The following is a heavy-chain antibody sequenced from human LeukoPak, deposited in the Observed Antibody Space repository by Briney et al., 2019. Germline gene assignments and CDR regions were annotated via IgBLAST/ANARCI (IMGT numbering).Heavy chain of an antibody. CDR2: ISYDGSNK. CDR3: AKNTAMVYLIDY. Sequence: GGSLRLSCAASGFTFSSYGMHWVRQAPGKGLEWVAVISYDGSNKYYADPVKGRFTISRDNSKNTLYLQMNSLRAEDTAVYYCAKNTAMVYLIDYWGQGTLVTVSS. D-gene: IGHD5-18*01. V-gene: IGHV3-30*18. J-gene: IGHJ4*02. CDR1: GFTFSSYG.